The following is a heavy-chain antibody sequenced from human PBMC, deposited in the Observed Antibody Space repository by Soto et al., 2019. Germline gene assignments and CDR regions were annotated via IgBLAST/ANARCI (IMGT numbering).Heavy chain of an antibody. V-gene: IGHV3-23*01. CDR2: ISGSGGST. CDR3: AKVAIVVVVAATVNDY. J-gene: IGHJ4*02. D-gene: IGHD2-15*01. Sequence: WWSLRLSCAASGFTFSSYAMSWVRQAPGKGLEWVSAISGSGGSTYYADSVKGRFTISRDNSKNTLYLQMNSLRAEDTAVYYCAKVAIVVVVAATVNDYWGQGTLVPVSS. CDR1: GFTFSSYA.